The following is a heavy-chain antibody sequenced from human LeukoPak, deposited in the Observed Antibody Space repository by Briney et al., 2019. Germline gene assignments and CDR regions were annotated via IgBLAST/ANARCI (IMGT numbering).Heavy chain of an antibody. Sequence: SETLSLTCAVNGGSFSGYYWSWIRQPPGKGREWIGEINHSGSTNYNPSLKSRVTISVDTSKNQFSLKLSSVTAADTAVYYCARGRGYSYGPRVDYWGQGTLVTVSS. CDR2: INHSGST. CDR1: GGSFSGYY. D-gene: IGHD5-18*01. V-gene: IGHV4-34*01. J-gene: IGHJ4*02. CDR3: ARGRGYSYGPRVDY.